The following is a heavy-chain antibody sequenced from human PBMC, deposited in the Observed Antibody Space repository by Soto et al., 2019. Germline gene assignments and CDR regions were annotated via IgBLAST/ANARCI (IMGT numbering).Heavy chain of an antibody. V-gene: IGHV3-11*06. CDR3: PRRSFWPTSSDQYPSHM. Sequence: AGSLTLSCVASRFTFSDYFMHWIRQCPGKGLEWVAKSTSTTGCTVYADSVRGRFIVSIDNPRSSVYLHMSRLSVEDTAVDYCPRRSFWPTSSDQYPSHMWRQGSMVTVSS. D-gene: IGHD6-19*01. J-gene: IGHJ4*03. CDR2: STSTTGCT. CDR1: RFTFSDYF.